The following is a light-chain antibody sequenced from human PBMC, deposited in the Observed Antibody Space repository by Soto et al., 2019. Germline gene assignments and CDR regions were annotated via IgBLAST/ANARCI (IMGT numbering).Light chain of an antibody. V-gene: IGLV1-40*01. CDR3: HSYDSSLSGWGV. CDR2: GNS. Sequence: QSVLTQPRSVSGAPGQRVTISCTGSSSNIVAGYDVHWYQQLPGTAPKLLIYGNSNRPSGVPDRFSGSKSGTSASLAITGLQAEDEADYYCHSYDSSLSGWGVFGTGTQLTVL. CDR1: SSNIVAGYD. J-gene: IGLJ7*01.